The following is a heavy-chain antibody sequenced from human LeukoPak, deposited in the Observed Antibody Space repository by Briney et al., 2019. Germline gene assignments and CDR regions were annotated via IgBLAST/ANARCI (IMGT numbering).Heavy chain of an antibody. CDR3: ARRRYCSSTSCFSSPYDAFDI. D-gene: IGHD2-2*01. Sequence: ASVKVSCKASGYTFTGYYMHWVRQAPGQGLEWMGRINPNSGGTNYAQKFQGRVTITRNTSISTAYMELSSLRSEDTAVYYCARRRYCSSTSCFSSPYDAFDIWGQGTMVTVSS. CDR2: INPNSGGT. CDR1: GYTFTGYY. J-gene: IGHJ3*02. V-gene: IGHV1-2*06.